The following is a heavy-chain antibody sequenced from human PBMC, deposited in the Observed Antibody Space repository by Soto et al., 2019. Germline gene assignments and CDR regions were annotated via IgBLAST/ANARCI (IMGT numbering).Heavy chain of an antibody. J-gene: IGHJ5*02. CDR1: GYTFTNYG. Sequence: QVQLVQSGGDMKKPGASVKVSCKASGYTFTNYGISWVRQAPGQGLEWMGWISAYNGNTNYPQKFQGRVTMTTSTSASTAYIELRSRRFDATAVDYCSRPVGPNIRWSDPWCQGTLVTVSS. CDR2: ISAYNGNT. V-gene: IGHV1-18*01. CDR3: SRPVGPNIRWSDP. D-gene: IGHD1-26*01.